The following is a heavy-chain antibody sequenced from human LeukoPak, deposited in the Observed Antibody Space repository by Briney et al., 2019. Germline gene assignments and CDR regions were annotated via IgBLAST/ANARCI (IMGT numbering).Heavy chain of an antibody. CDR3: ARRPSPGAFDI. Sequence: PSETLSLTCTVSGGSISSYYWSWIRQPPGKGREWIGYIYYSGSTNYNPSLKSRVTISVDTSKNQFSLKLSSVTAADTAVYYCARRPSPGAFDIWGQGTMVTVSS. D-gene: IGHD3-10*01. V-gene: IGHV4-59*01. CDR1: GGSISSYY. J-gene: IGHJ3*02. CDR2: IYYSGST.